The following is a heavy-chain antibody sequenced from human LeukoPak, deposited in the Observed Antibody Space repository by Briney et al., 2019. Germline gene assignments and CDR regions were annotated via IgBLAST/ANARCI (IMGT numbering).Heavy chain of an antibody. D-gene: IGHD6-6*01. CDR1: GGSISSLY. Sequence: PSETLSLTCSVSGGSISSLYWSWIRQPPGKGLEWIGYIYYTGSTNYNPSLKSRVTMFVDMSKNQFSLRLSSVTAADTAVYYCARHRAYSSSSPFDYWGQGTLVSVSS. CDR3: ARHRAYSSSSPFDY. V-gene: IGHV4-59*08. J-gene: IGHJ4*02. CDR2: IYYTGST.